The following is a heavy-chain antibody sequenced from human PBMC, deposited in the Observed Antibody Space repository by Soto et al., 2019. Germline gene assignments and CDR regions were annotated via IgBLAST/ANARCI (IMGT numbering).Heavy chain of an antibody. CDR2: IKSKTDGGTT. V-gene: IGHV3-15*01. D-gene: IGHD3-3*01. CDR3: ARREAPTIFGVVRNSYYYDGMDV. J-gene: IGHJ6*02. CDR1: GFTFSNAW. Sequence: EVQLVESGGGLVKPGGSLRLSCAASGFTFSNAWMSWVRQAPGKGLEWVGRIKSKTDGGTTDYADSVKGRFTISRDDSKNTLDMQISILSGEDTAVYYCARREAPTIFGVVRNSYYYDGMDVWGQGTTVTVSS.